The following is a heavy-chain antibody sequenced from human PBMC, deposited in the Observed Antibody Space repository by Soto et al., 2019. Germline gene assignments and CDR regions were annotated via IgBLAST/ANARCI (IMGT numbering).Heavy chain of an antibody. D-gene: IGHD2-15*01. V-gene: IGHV1-18*01. CDR2: ISAYSGNT. CDR1: GYTFTSYG. CDR3: ARRPYCSGGSCYSGAFDY. Sequence: ASVKVSCKASGYTFTSYGISWVRQAPGQGLEWMGWISAYSGNTNYAQKLQGRVTMTTDTSTSTAYMELRSLRSDDTAVYYCARRPYCSGGSCYSGAFDYWGQGTLVTVSS. J-gene: IGHJ4*02.